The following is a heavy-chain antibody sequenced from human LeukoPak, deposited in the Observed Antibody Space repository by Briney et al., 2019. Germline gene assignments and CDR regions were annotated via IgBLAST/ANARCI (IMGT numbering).Heavy chain of an antibody. CDR2: ISSSGSTI. D-gene: IGHD4-11*01. V-gene: IGHV3-11*01. CDR1: GFTFSDYY. J-gene: IGHJ5*02. CDR3: ARAAMTTVKGWFDP. Sequence: SGGSLRLSCAASGFTFSDYYMSWILQAPGKGLEWVSYISSSGSTIYYADSVKGRFTNSRDNAKNSLYLQMNSLRAEDTAVYYCARAAMTTVKGWFDPWGQGTLVTVSS.